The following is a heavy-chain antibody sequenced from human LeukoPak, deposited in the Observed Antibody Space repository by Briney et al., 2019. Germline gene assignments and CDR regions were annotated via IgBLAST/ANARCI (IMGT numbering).Heavy chain of an antibody. V-gene: IGHV3-20*04. J-gene: IGHJ6*03. D-gene: IGHD6-6*01. CDR1: GFTFDDYG. Sequence: PGGSLRLSCAASGFTFDDYGMSWVRQAPGKGLEWVSGINWNGGSTGYADSVKGRFTISRDNAKNSLYLQMNSLRAEDTALYYCARDTVAARLRGYYMDVWGKGTTVTVSS. CDR3: ARDTVAARLRGYYMDV. CDR2: INWNGGST.